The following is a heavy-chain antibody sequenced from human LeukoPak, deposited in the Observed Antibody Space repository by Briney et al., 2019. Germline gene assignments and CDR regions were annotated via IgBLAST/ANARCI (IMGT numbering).Heavy chain of an antibody. Sequence: SETLSLTCTVSGGSISSYYWCWIRQPPGKGLEWIGYISYSGSTNYNPSLKSRVTISVDTSKNQFSLKLSSVTAADTAVYYCARYVWGSYPTFEDYWGQGTLVTVSS. J-gene: IGHJ4*02. CDR3: ARYVWGSYPTFEDY. D-gene: IGHD3-16*02. V-gene: IGHV4-59*01. CDR2: ISYSGST. CDR1: GGSISSYY.